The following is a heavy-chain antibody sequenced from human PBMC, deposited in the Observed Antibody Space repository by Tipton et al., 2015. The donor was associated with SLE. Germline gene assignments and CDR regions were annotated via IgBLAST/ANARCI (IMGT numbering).Heavy chain of an antibody. D-gene: IGHD3-22*01. CDR2: IYYSGST. CDR3: ARDEYRYDATGYHLLGHFDF. J-gene: IGHJ4*02. CDR1: GGSISTYY. V-gene: IGHV4-59*12. Sequence: TLSLTCTVSGGSISTYYWSWLRQPPGKGLEWIGYIYYSGSTYYNPSLKSRVTILVDTSKNQFSLKLSSVTAADTAVYYCARDEYRYDATGYHLLGHFDFWGQGTLVTVSS.